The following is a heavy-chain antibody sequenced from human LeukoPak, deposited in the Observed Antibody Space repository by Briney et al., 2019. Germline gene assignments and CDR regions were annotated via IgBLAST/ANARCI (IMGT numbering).Heavy chain of an antibody. CDR1: GFTFTCCW. V-gene: IGHV3-7*01. CDR3: ARVPGVTRYFDS. J-gene: IGHJ4*02. D-gene: IGHD4-23*01. Sequence: GGSLRLSCAASGFTFTCCWMSWVRHTPGKGVEWVASIKQNGGEKFYADSVKGRFTISRDNAKNSLYLQLNSLRAEDTAVYYCARVPGVTRYFDSWGQGILVTVSS. CDR2: IKQNGGEK.